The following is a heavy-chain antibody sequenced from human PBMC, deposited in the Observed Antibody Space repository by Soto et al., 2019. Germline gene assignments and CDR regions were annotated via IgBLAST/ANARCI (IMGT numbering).Heavy chain of an antibody. D-gene: IGHD2-2*01. CDR3: AKDHSNRWYNYYAMDV. J-gene: IGHJ6*02. Sequence: QVQLVESGGGVVQPGRSLRLSCAASGFTFYKYGMLWVRQAPGKGLEWVALISHDGSNKYYVDSVKGRFTIARDNSKNTVFLQMNSLRPEDTALYFCAKDHSNRWYNYYAMDVWGQGTTVTVSS. CDR2: ISHDGSNK. CDR1: GFTFYKYG. V-gene: IGHV3-30*18.